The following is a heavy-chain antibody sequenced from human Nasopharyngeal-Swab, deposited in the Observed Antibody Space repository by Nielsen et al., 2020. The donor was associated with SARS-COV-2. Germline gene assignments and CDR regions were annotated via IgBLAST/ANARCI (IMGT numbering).Heavy chain of an antibody. CDR3: AKRVGATIDY. CDR2: ISGSGGST. J-gene: IGHJ4*02. Sequence: GESLKISCAASGFTFSGYAMSWVRQAPGKGLEWVSAISGSGGSTYYADSVKGRFTISRDNSKNTLYLQMNSLRAEDTAVYYCAKRVGATIDYWGQGTLVTVSS. V-gene: IGHV3-23*01. D-gene: IGHD1-26*01. CDR1: GFTFSGYA.